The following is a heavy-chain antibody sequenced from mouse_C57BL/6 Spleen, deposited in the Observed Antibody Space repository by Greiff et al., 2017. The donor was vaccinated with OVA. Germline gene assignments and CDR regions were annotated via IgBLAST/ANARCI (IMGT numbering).Heavy chain of an antibody. CDR2: FYPGSGSI. J-gene: IGHJ4*01. CDR3: ARHESPLLGLYAMDY. Sequence: VKLMESGAELVKPGASVKLSCKASGYTFTEYTIHWVKQRSGQGLEWIGWFYPGSGSIKYNEKFKDKATLTADKSSSTVYMELSRLTSEDSAVYFCARHESPLLGLYAMDYWGQGTSVTVSS. D-gene: IGHD6-1*01. V-gene: IGHV1-62-2*01. CDR1: GYTFTEYT.